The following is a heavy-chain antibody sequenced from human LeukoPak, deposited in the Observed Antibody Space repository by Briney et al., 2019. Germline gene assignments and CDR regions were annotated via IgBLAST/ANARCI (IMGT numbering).Heavy chain of an antibody. Sequence: PGGSLRLSCAASGFTLSSFAMSWVRQAPGKGLEWVSVISGSGGATYYADSVKGRSTISRDNSKNTLYLQMNSLRAEDTAVYYCAKDGVATITFDSWGQGTLVTVSS. CDR2: ISGSGGAT. CDR3: AKDGVATITFDS. CDR1: GFTLSSFA. J-gene: IGHJ4*02. D-gene: IGHD5-12*01. V-gene: IGHV3-23*01.